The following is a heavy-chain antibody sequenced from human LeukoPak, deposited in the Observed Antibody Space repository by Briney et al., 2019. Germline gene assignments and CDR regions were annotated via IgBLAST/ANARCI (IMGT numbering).Heavy chain of an antibody. Sequence: PGGSLRLSCAASGFTFSSYSMNWARQAPGKGLEWVSYISSSSSTIYYADSVKGRFTISRDNAKNSLYLQMNSLRAEDTAVYYCARVLNSLAAAGTFDYWGQGTLVTVSS. J-gene: IGHJ4*02. CDR1: GFTFSSYS. CDR2: ISSSSSTI. V-gene: IGHV3-48*01. CDR3: ARVLNSLAAAGTFDY. D-gene: IGHD6-13*01.